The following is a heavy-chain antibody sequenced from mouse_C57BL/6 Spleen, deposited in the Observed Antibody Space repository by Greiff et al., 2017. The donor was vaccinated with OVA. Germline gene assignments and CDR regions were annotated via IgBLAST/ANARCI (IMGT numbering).Heavy chain of an antibody. CDR1: GFTFSDYY. D-gene: IGHD1-1*01. CDR3: ARYYYGSSYEDYAMDY. V-gene: IGHV5-16*01. Sequence: EVHLVESEGGLVQPGSSMKLSCTASGFTFSDYYMAWVRQVPEKGLEWVANINYDGSSTYYLDSLKSRFIISRDNAKNILYLQMSSLKSEDTATYYCARYYYGSSYEDYAMDYWGQGTSVTVSS. J-gene: IGHJ4*01. CDR2: INYDGSST.